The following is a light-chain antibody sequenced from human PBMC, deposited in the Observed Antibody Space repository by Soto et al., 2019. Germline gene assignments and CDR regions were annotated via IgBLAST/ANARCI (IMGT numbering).Light chain of an antibody. CDR1: QSVSSSY. V-gene: IGKV3-15*01. CDR2: GAS. Sequence: EIMFTKSPGTLSLSPGERATLSCRASQSVSSSYLAWYQQKPGQAPRLLISGASTGATGVPVRFRGSGSGTEFTLTINTLQSEDSAVYYCQQYHTWPVTFGGGTKVDIK. CDR3: QQYHTWPVT. J-gene: IGKJ4*01.